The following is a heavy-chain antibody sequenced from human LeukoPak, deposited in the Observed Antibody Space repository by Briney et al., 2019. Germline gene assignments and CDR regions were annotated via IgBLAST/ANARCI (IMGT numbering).Heavy chain of an antibody. Sequence: ASVKVSCKASGGTFSSYAINWVRQAPGQGLEWMGGIIPIFGTANYAQKFQGRVTITADKSTSTAYMELSSLRSEDTAVYYCARDGSGPYYGMDVWGEGTTVTVSS. CDR3: ARDGSGPYYGMDV. CDR2: IIPIFGTA. V-gene: IGHV1-69*06. J-gene: IGHJ6*04. D-gene: IGHD3-10*01. CDR1: GGTFSSYA.